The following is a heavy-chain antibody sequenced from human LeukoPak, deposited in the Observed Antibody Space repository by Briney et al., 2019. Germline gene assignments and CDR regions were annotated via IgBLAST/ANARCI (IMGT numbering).Heavy chain of an antibody. CDR1: VGFLSSYY. CDR2: IYYSGSN. V-gene: IGHV4-59*01. D-gene: IGHD3-16*01. CDR3: ARITKLQYFDY. J-gene: IGHJ4*02. Sequence: SETLSLTCTVSVGFLSSYYWSWLRQPPGKGLEWIGYIYYSGSNNYNPSLKSRVTISVDTSKNQFSLKLSSVTAADTAVYYCARITKLQYFDYWGQGTLVTVSS.